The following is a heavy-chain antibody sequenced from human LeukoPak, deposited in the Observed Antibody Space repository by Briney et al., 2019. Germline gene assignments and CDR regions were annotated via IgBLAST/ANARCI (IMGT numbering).Heavy chain of an antibody. CDR1: GGSISSRNW. D-gene: IGHD3-22*01. CDR2: IYHSGST. Sequence: PSGTLSLTCAVSGGSISSRNWWSWVRQPPGKGLEWIGEIYHSGSTYYNPSLKSRVTISVDTSKNQFSLKLSSVTAADTAVYYCARIVVQYYFDYWGQGTLVTVSS. V-gene: IGHV4-4*02. CDR3: ARIVVQYYFDY. J-gene: IGHJ4*02.